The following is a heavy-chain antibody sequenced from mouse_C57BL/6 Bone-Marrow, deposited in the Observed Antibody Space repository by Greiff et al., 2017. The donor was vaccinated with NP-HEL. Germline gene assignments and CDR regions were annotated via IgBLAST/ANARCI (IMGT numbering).Heavy chain of an antibody. CDR3: ARFTTVGGGYFDY. CDR1: GYTFTDYY. Sequence: QVQLKESGAELVRPGASVKLSCKASGYTFTDYYINWVKQRPGQGLEWIARIYPGSGNTYYNEKFKGKATLTAEKSSSTAYMQLSSLTSEDSAVYFCARFTTVGGGYFDYWGQGTTLTVSS. J-gene: IGHJ2*01. D-gene: IGHD1-1*01. V-gene: IGHV1-76*01. CDR2: IYPGSGNT.